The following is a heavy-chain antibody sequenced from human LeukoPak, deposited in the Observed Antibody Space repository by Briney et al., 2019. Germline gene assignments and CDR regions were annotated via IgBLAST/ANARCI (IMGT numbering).Heavy chain of an antibody. D-gene: IGHD3-10*01. Sequence: TTGGSLRLSCAASGFTFSDYTMTWIRQAPGKGLDWISYISGSARTIYYADSVKGRLTISRDNANNSLYLQLNSLRAEDTAVYYCARCAYGSGAGVYYMDVWGKGTTVIVSS. CDR2: ISGSARTI. V-gene: IGHV3-11*04. CDR3: ARCAYGSGAGVYYMDV. CDR1: GFTFSDYT. J-gene: IGHJ6*03.